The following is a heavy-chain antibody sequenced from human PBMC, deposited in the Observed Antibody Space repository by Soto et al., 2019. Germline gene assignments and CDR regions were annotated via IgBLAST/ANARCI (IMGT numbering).Heavy chain of an antibody. Sequence: GASVKVSCKASGGTFSSYTISWVRQAPGQGLEWMGRIIPILGIANYAQKFQGRVTITADKSTSTAYMELSSLRSEDTAVYYCAREGLGPVFWSGYKPFDPWGQGTLVTVSS. D-gene: IGHD3-3*01. CDR2: IIPILGIA. J-gene: IGHJ5*02. V-gene: IGHV1-69*04. CDR1: GGTFSSYT. CDR3: AREGLGPVFWSGYKPFDP.